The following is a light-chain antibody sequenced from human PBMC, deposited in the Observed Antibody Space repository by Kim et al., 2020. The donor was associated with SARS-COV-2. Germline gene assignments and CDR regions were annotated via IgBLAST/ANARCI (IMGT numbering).Light chain of an antibody. J-gene: IGLJ2*01. V-gene: IGLV2-11*03. Sequence: GQSVTIACTGTSGDVGAFTFVSWYQQHPGKAPKLMLYSITVRPSGVPDRFSGSKTGPTASLTISGLQAEDEADYYCCSYAGRYTLVCGGGTQLTVL. CDR3: CSYAGRYTLV. CDR1: SGDVGAFTF. CDR2: SIT.